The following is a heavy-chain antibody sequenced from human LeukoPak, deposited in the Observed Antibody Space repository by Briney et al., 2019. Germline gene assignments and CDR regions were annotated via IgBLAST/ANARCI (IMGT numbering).Heavy chain of an antibody. J-gene: IGHJ4*02. CDR1: GYSISSGYY. CDR3: ARAPGYYDSSGYYVDY. V-gene: IGHV4-38-2*01. CDR2: IYHSGST. Sequence: SETLSLTCAVSGYSISSGYYWGWLRPPPGKGLEWIGSIYHSGSTYYNPSLKSRVTISVDTSKNQFSLKLSSVTAEDTAVYYCARAPGYYDSSGYYVDYWGQGTLVTVSS. D-gene: IGHD3-22*01.